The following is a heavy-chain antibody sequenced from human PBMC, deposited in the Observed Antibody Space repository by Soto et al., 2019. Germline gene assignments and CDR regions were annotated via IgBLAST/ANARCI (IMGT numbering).Heavy chain of an antibody. CDR1: GYTLTELS. Sequence: QVQLVQSGAEVKKPGASVKVSCKVSGYTLTELSMHWVRQAPGKGLEWMGGFDPEDGETIYAQKFQGRVTVTEDTSTATAYMELSSLTSEDTAVYYCYSRGKAEDGTPGGAYWGQGSMVTVSS. D-gene: IGHD6-19*01. CDR2: FDPEDGET. J-gene: IGHJ4*02. CDR3: YSRGKAEDGTPGGAY. V-gene: IGHV1-24*01.